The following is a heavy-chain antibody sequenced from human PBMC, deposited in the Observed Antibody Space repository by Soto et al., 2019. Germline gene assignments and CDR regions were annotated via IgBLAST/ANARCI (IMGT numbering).Heavy chain of an antibody. CDR1: GGSISSGGYY. D-gene: IGHD2-21*01. CDR3: ARVVSVGYCHYYYGMDV. Sequence: SETLSLTCTVSGGSISSGGYYWSWIRQHPGKGLEWIGYIYYSGSTYYNPSLKSRVTISVDTSKNQFSLKLSSVTAADTAVYYCARVVSVGYCHYYYGMDVWGQGTTVTVSS. CDR2: IYYSGST. J-gene: IGHJ6*02. V-gene: IGHV4-31*03.